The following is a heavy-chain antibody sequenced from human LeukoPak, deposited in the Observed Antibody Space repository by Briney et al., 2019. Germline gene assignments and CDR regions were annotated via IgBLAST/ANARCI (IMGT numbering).Heavy chain of an antibody. CDR1: GFTFDDYA. Sequence: GGSLRLSCAASGFTFDDYAMHWVRQAPGKGLEWVSGISWNSGSIGYADSVKGRFTISRDNAKNSLYLQMNSLRAEDMALYYCAKGNFGVGLGLDYWGQGTLVTVSS. CDR3: AKGNFGVGLGLDY. J-gene: IGHJ4*02. V-gene: IGHV3-9*03. CDR2: ISWNSGSI. D-gene: IGHD3-3*01.